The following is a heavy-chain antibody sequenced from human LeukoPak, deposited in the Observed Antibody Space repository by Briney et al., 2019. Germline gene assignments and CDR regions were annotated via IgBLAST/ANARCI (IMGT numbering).Heavy chain of an antibody. V-gene: IGHV1-69*13. D-gene: IGHD4-17*01. Sequence: ASVKVSCKASGGTFSSYAISWVRQAPGQGLEWMGGIIPIFGTANYAQKFQGRVTITADESTSTAYMELGSLRSEDTAVYYCARGRVTVTLDAFDIWGQGTMVTVSS. CDR3: ARGRVTVTLDAFDI. CDR1: GGTFSSYA. CDR2: IIPIFGTA. J-gene: IGHJ3*02.